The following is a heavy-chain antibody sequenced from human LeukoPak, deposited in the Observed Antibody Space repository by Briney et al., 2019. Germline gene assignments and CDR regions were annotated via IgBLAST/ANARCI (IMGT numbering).Heavy chain of an antibody. CDR1: GFTFDDYA. J-gene: IGHJ4*02. CDR2: ISADGGST. V-gene: IGHV3-43*02. CDR3: ARALYCGYDPSNFDY. D-gene: IGHD5-12*01. Sequence: GGSLRLSCAASGFTFDDYAMHWVRQAPGKGLEWVSLISADGGSTHYADSVKGRFTISRDNSKNSLYLQMNSLRTEDTAFYYCARALYCGYDPSNFDYWGQGTLVNGSS.